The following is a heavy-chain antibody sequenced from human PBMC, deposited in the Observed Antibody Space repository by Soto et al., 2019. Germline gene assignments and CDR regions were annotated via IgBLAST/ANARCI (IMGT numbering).Heavy chain of an antibody. Sequence: SETLSLTCAVSGGSISSGGYSWSWIRQPPGKGLEWIGYIYLSGSTYYNPSLKSRVTISVDRSKNQFSLKLSSVTAADTAVYYCARHGSGSQYPIDYWGQGTLVTVSS. J-gene: IGHJ4*02. CDR3: ARHGSGSQYPIDY. CDR1: GGSISSGGYS. V-gene: IGHV4-30-2*01. CDR2: IYLSGST. D-gene: IGHD3-10*01.